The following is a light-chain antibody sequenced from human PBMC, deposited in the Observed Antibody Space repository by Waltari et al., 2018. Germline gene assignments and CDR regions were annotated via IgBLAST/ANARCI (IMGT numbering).Light chain of an antibody. CDR2: EVS. CDR3: SSYAGTNKPYV. V-gene: IGLV2-8*01. Sequence: QSALTQPPSASGSPGQSVTISCTGTSSDVGGYTYVSSYQQHPGKAPQLMIYEVSKRPSGVPDRFSGSKSGNTASLTVSGLQAEDEADYYCSSYAGTNKPYVFGTGTKVTVL. CDR1: SSDVGGYTY. J-gene: IGLJ1*01.